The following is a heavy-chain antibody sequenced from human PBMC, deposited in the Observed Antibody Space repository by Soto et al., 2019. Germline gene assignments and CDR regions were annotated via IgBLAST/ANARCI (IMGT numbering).Heavy chain of an antibody. D-gene: IGHD3-16*01. CDR3: ARGGIGGPGDN. Sequence: PSETLSLTCTVSGGSISSGDYYWSWIRQPPGKGLEWIGYIYYSGSTHYNPSLKSRVTISVDTSKNQFSLKLSSVTAADTAVYYCARGGIGGPGDNWGQGTLVTVSS. J-gene: IGHJ4*02. V-gene: IGHV4-30-4*01. CDR1: GGSISSGDYY. CDR2: IYYSGST.